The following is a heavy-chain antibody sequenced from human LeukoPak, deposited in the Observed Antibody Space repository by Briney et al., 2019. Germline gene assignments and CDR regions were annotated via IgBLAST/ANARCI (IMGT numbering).Heavy chain of an antibody. CDR3: AKSPRYSSGGGDAFDI. Sequence: GGSLRLSCAASGFTFSSYAMSWVCQAPGKGLEWVSAISGSGGSTYYADSVKGRFTISRDNFKNTLYLQMNNLRAEATAVYYCAKSPRYSSGGGDAFDIWGQGTMVSVSS. CDR2: ISGSGGST. V-gene: IGHV3-23*01. J-gene: IGHJ3*02. D-gene: IGHD6-19*01. CDR1: GFTFSSYA.